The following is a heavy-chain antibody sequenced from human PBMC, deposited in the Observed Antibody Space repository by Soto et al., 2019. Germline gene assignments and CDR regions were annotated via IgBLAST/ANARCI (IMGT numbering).Heavy chain of an antibody. J-gene: IGHJ4*02. CDR3: ARDRENYYDSSGYPTMVPDY. Sequence: GASVKVSCKASGYTFTSYGISWVRQAPGQGLERMGWISAYNGNTNYAQKLQGRVTMTTDTSTSTAYMELRSLRSDDTAVYYCARDRENYYDSSGYPTMVPDYWGQGTLVTVSS. V-gene: IGHV1-18*01. CDR1: GYTFTSYG. CDR2: ISAYNGNT. D-gene: IGHD3-22*01.